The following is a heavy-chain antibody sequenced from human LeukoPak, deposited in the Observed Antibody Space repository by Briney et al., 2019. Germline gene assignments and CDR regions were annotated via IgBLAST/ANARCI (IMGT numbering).Heavy chain of an antibody. CDR3: ARGPYSSIGDY. CDR1: GGSFSGYY. J-gene: IGHJ4*02. Sequence: SETLSLTCAVYGGSFSGYYWSWIRQPPGKGLEWIGEINHSGSTNYNPSLKSRVTISVDTSKNQFSLKLSSVTAADTAVYYCARGPYSSIGDYWGQGTLVTVSS. V-gene: IGHV4-34*09. D-gene: IGHD6-13*01. CDR2: INHSGST.